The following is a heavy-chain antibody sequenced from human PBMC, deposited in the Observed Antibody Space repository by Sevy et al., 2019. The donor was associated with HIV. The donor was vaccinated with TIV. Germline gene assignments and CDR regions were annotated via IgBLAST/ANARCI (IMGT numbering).Heavy chain of an antibody. Sequence: GGSLRLSCAASGLSFRSYELNRVRQAPRKGLQWISYISTGGGTIFYADSVKGRFTISRDNAKNSVFLQMNSLRAEDTAVYFCATSRRDYYNYYFDYWGHGTLVTVSS. CDR1: GLSFRSYE. J-gene: IGHJ4*01. V-gene: IGHV3-48*03. CDR3: ATSRRDYYNYYFDY. CDR2: ISTGGGTI. D-gene: IGHD3-22*01.